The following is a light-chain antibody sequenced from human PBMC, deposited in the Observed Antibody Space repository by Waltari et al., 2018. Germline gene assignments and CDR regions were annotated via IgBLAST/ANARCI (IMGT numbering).Light chain of an antibody. Sequence: EIVMTQSPATLSVSPGERATLSCRASQSVSSDLAWYQQKPGQPLRLLIFAASRRATGIPARFSGSWSGTEFTLTISSLQSEDCAVYYCQQYNNWPPYTFGQGTKLDIK. J-gene: IGKJ2*01. CDR2: AAS. CDR3: QQYNNWPPYT. CDR1: QSVSSD. V-gene: IGKV3-15*01.